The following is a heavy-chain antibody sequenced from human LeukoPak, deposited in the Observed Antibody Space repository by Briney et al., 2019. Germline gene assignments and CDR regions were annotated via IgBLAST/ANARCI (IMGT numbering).Heavy chain of an antibody. V-gene: IGHV3-7*01. D-gene: IGHD3-10*01. CDR1: GFTFNDYW. CDR3: ARVGNYYYGSGSYYHPSDY. CDR2: IKQDGSEK. J-gene: IGHJ4*02. Sequence: PGGSLRLSCAASGFTFNDYWMSWVRQAPGKGLEWVANIKQDGSEKYYVDSVKGRFTISRDNAKNSLYLQMNSLRAEDTAVYYCARVGNYYYGSGSYYHPSDYWGQGTLVTVSS.